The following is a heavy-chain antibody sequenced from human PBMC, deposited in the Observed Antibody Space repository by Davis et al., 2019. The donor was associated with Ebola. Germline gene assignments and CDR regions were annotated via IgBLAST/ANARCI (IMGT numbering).Heavy chain of an antibody. V-gene: IGHV3-11*01. Sequence: PGGSLRLSCAASGVSLNHFAMTWVRQAPGKGLEWVSYISSSGSTIYYADSVKGRFTISRDNAKNSLYLQMNSLRAEDTAVYYCAREMYYYDSSGYYYSDWFDPWGQGTLVTVSS. CDR1: GVSLNHFA. D-gene: IGHD3-22*01. CDR2: ISSSGSTI. CDR3: AREMYYYDSSGYYYSDWFDP. J-gene: IGHJ5*02.